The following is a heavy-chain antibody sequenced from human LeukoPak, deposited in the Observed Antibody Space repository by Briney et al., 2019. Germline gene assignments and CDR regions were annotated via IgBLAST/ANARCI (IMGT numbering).Heavy chain of an antibody. Sequence: SETLSLTCTVSGGSMSSYYWTWIRQPPGKGLEWIGYVYYSGSTNYNPSLKSRVIMSVDTSKTQFSLKLSSVTAADTAVYYCARGSRMATFFSYFDYWGQGTLVTVSS. CDR2: VYYSGST. J-gene: IGHJ4*02. V-gene: IGHV4-59*01. D-gene: IGHD5-24*01. CDR3: ARGSRMATFFSYFDY. CDR1: GGSMSSYY.